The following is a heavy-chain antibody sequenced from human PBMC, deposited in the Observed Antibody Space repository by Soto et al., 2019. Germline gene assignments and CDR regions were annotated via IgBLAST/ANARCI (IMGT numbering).Heavy chain of an antibody. Sequence: ASVKVSCKASGYTFIGYYIHWVRQAPGQGPEWVGWINPNAGGTNPAQKFQGRLTLTRNTSTSTAYMELSTLRSEDTAVYYCARGPIVVVPAARDFDYWGQGTLVTVSS. CDR3: ARGPIVVVPAARDFDY. CDR1: GYTFIGYY. CDR2: INPNAGGT. D-gene: IGHD2-2*01. V-gene: IGHV1-2*02. J-gene: IGHJ4*02.